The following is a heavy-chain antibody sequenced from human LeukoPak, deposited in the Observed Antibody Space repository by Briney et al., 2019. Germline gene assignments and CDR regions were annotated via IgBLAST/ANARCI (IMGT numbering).Heavy chain of an antibody. CDR3: ATLLPLYCSGGSRYSNWFDP. Sequence: ASVKVSCKVSGYTLTELSMHWVRQAPGKGLEWMGGFDPEDGETIYAQKFQGRVTTTEDTSTDTAYMELSSLRSEDTAVYYCATLLPLYCSGGSRYSNWFDPWGQGTLVTVSS. CDR2: FDPEDGET. CDR1: GYTLTELS. V-gene: IGHV1-24*01. J-gene: IGHJ5*02. D-gene: IGHD2-15*01.